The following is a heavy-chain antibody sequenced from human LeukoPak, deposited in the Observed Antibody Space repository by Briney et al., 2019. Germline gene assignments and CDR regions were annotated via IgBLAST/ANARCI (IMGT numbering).Heavy chain of an antibody. CDR2: TNPNSGGT. Sequence: ASVKVSCKASGYTFTGYFMHWVRQAPGQGLEWMGWTNPNSGGTNYALKFQGRVTMTGDTSISTAYMDLSSLRSDDTAVYYCARGFVRTTVYMDVWGKGTTVTISS. D-gene: IGHD3-10*02. CDR1: GYTFTGYF. V-gene: IGHV1-2*02. J-gene: IGHJ6*03. CDR3: ARGFVRTTVYMDV.